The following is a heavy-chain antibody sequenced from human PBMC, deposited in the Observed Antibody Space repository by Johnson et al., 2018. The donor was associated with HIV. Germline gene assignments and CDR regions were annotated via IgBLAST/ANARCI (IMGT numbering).Heavy chain of an antibody. CDR2: IRYDGSNK. V-gene: IGHV3-30*02. D-gene: IGHD2-2*01. J-gene: IGHJ3*02. Sequence: QVQLVESGGGVVQPGGSLRLSCAASGFTFSSYGMHWVRQAPGKGLEWVAFIRYDGSNKYYAYSVKGRFTISRDNSKNTLYLQMNSQRAEDTAVYYCARDRCSSTSCIDAFDIWGQVTMVTVSS. CDR1: GFTFSSYG. CDR3: ARDRCSSTSCIDAFDI.